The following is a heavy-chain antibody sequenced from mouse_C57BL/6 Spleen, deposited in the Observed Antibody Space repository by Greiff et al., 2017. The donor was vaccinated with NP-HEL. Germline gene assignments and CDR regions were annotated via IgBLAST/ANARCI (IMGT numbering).Heavy chain of an antibody. J-gene: IGHJ3*01. CDR2: IYPGDGDT. CDR3: ARSNSNYLGFAD. CDR1: GYAFSSSW. D-gene: IGHD2-5*01. V-gene: IGHV1-82*01. Sequence: QVQLQQSGPELVKPGASVKISCKASGYAFSSSWMNWVKQRPGKGLEWIGRIYPGDGDTNYNGKFKGQATLTADKSSSTAYMQLSSLTSEDSAVYFCARSNSNYLGFADWGQGTLVTVSA.